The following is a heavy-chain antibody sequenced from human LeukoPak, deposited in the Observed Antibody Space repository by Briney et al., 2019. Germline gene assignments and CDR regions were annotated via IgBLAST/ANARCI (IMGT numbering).Heavy chain of an antibody. J-gene: IGHJ6*03. CDR2: VYYSGST. Sequence: PSETLSLTCTVSAGSFSTYYWSWIRQPPGKGLEWIGYVYYSGSTNYNPSLKSRVTIPVDTSKNQFSLKVNSVTAADTAVYYCATRPTPPYYYYYMDVWGKGTTVTVSS. CDR1: AGSFSTYY. V-gene: IGHV4-59*12. D-gene: IGHD4-23*01. CDR3: ATRPTPPYYYYYMDV.